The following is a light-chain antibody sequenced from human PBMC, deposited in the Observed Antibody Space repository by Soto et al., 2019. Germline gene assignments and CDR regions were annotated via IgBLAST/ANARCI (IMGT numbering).Light chain of an antibody. Sequence: IQLTQSPSSLSASVGDRVTITCRASQGISSYLAWYQQKPGKAPKLLIYAATTLQAGVPSRFSGSGSGTAFTLTINSLQPEDFATYYCQPFYNSPGTFGQGTKVDIK. J-gene: IGKJ1*01. CDR3: QPFYNSPGT. CDR2: AAT. V-gene: IGKV1-39*01. CDR1: QGISSY.